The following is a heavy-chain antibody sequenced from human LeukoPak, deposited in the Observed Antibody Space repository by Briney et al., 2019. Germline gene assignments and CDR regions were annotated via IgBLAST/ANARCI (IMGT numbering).Heavy chain of an antibody. CDR3: ARDPYSSSSIGWYFDL. D-gene: IGHD6-6*01. Sequence: SQTLSLTCAVSGGSISSGGYSWSWIRQPPGKGLEWIGYIYHSGSTYYNPSLKSRVTISVDRSKNQFSLKLSSVTAADTAVYYCARDPYSSSSIGWYFDLWGRGTLVTVSS. V-gene: IGHV4-30-2*01. CDR1: GGSISSGGYS. J-gene: IGHJ2*01. CDR2: IYHSGST.